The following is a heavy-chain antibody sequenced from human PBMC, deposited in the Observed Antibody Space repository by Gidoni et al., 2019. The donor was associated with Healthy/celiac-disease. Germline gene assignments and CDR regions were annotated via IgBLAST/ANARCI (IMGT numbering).Heavy chain of an antibody. CDR3: ARVGRAAAGAPHLQH. D-gene: IGHD6-13*01. CDR2: INHSGST. V-gene: IGHV4-34*01. Sequence: QVQLQQWGARRLKPSETLSLPCAVYGGSFSGYYWSWIRQPPGKGLEWIVAINHSGSTNYNPSLKSRVTISVDTSKNQFSLKLSSVTAADTAVYYCARVGRAAAGAPHLQHWGQGTLVTVSS. J-gene: IGHJ1*01. CDR1: GGSFSGYY.